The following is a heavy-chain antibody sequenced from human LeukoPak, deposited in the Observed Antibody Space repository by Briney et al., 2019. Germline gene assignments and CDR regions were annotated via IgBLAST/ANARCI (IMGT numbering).Heavy chain of an antibody. CDR3: ARYPGLEGAGSKGAFDY. J-gene: IGHJ4*02. Sequence: SETLSLTCTVSGGSISSYYWSWIRQPPGKGLEWIGYIYYSGSTNYNPSPKSRVTISVDMSKNQFSLKLRSVTAADTAVYYCARYPGLEGAGSKGAFDYWGQGTLVTVSS. CDR2: IYYSGST. CDR1: GGSISSYY. V-gene: IGHV4-59*01. D-gene: IGHD3-10*01.